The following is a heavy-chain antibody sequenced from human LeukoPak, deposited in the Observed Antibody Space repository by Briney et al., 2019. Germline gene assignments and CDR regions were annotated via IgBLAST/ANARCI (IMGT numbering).Heavy chain of an antibody. CDR3: ASYVDTEPGAFDI. V-gene: IGHV4-61*05. Sequence: PSETLSLTCTVSGGSISSSSYYWGWIRQPPGKGLEWIGYIYYSGSTNYNPSLKSRVTISVDTSKNQFSLKLSSVTAADTAVYYCASYVDTEPGAFDIWGQGTMVTVSS. D-gene: IGHD5-18*01. J-gene: IGHJ3*02. CDR2: IYYSGST. CDR1: GGSISSSSYY.